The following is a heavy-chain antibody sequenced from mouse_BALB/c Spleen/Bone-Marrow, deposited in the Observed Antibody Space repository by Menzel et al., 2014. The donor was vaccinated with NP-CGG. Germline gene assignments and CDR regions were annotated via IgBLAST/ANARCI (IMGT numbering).Heavy chain of an antibody. CDR2: ISTYYGNT. J-gene: IGHJ4*01. CDR3: ARWLQAMDY. CDR1: GYTFTDYA. V-gene: IGHV1-67*01. Sequence: VKLVESGPELVRPGVSVKISCKGSGYTFTDYAMHWVKQGHAKSLEWIGVISTYYGNTNYNQKFKGKATMTVDKSSSTAYMELARLTSEDSAIYYCARWLQAMDYWGQGTSVTVSS. D-gene: IGHD2-2*01.